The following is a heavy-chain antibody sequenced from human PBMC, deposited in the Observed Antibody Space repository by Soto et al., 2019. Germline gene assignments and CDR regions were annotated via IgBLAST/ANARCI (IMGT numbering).Heavy chain of an antibody. CDR2: IRSKPAGGTP. Sequence: GGSLRLSCTTSGFTSGDYALTWVRQAPARGLEWVAFIRSKPAGGTPEYAASVKGRFAMSRDDSKSIAYLQMDSLKTEDTGIYFCDRIGPESGMRWFFDYWGQGTQVTVYS. CDR1: GFTSGDYA. V-gene: IGHV3-49*04. J-gene: IGHJ4*02. CDR3: DRIGPESGMRWFFDY. D-gene: IGHD3-10*01.